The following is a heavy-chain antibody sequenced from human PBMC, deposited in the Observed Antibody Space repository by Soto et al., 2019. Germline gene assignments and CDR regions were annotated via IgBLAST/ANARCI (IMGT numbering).Heavy chain of an antibody. J-gene: IGHJ6*02. CDR1: GFTFSSYA. D-gene: IGHD3-22*01. V-gene: IGHV3-30-3*01. CDR3: AREGDTMIVVEPYGMDV. Sequence: GGSLRLSCAASGFTFSSYAMHRVRQAPGKGLEWVAVISYDGSNKYYADSVKGRFTISRDNSKNTLYLQMNSLRAEDTAVYYCAREGDTMIVVEPYGMDVWGQGTTVTVSS. CDR2: ISYDGSNK.